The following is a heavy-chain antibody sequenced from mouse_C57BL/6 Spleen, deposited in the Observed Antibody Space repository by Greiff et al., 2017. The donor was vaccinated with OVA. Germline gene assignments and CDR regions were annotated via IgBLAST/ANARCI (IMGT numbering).Heavy chain of an antibody. CDR3: ARVPLQGFAY. CDR2: ISDGGSYT. J-gene: IGHJ3*01. Sequence: DVHLVESGGGLVKPGGSLKLSCAASGFTFSSYAMSWVRQTPEKRLEWVATISDGGSYTYYPDNVKGRFTISRDNAKNNLYLQMSHLKSEDTAMYYCARVPLQGFAYWGQGTLVTVSA. D-gene: IGHD6-1*01. V-gene: IGHV5-4*01. CDR1: GFTFSSYA.